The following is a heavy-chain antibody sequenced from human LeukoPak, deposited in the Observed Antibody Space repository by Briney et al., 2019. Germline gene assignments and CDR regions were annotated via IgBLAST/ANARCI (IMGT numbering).Heavy chain of an antibody. CDR3: AKGSSGSYQSSDY. CDR2: ISYSGSTK. V-gene: IGHV3-48*03. Sequence: GGSLRLSCAASGFTFSRYEMNWVRQAPGKGLEWVSYISYSGSTKYYADSVKGRFTISRDNAKNSPYLQMNSLRAEDTAVYYCAKGSSGSYQSSDYWGQGTLVTVSS. D-gene: IGHD1-26*01. J-gene: IGHJ4*02. CDR1: GFTFSRYE.